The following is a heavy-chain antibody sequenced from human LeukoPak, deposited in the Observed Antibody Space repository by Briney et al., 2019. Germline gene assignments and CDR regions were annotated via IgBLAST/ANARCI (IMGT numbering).Heavy chain of an antibody. J-gene: IGHJ4*02. CDR3: ARAGGSSWYVSLYY. Sequence: SVKVSCTASGGTFSSNVISWVRQAPGQGLEWMGRIIPIIGTPDYAQKFQGRVTITADKSTNTAYMELTSLKSDDTAVYYCARAGGSSWYVSLYYWGQGTLVTASS. D-gene: IGHD6-13*01. V-gene: IGHV1-69*04. CDR1: GGTFSSNV. CDR2: IIPIIGTP.